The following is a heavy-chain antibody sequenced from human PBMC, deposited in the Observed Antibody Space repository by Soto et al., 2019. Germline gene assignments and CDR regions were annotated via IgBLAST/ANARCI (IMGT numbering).Heavy chain of an antibody. D-gene: IGHD6-19*01. V-gene: IGHV3-30-3*01. CDR2: ISYDGSNK. CDR3: ARDHKIAGAGTLPYGMDV. J-gene: IGHJ6*02. CDR1: GFTFSSYA. Sequence: PGGSLSLSCPASGFTFSSYAMHWVRQAPGKGLEWVAVISYDGSNKYYADSVKGRFTISRDNSKNTLYLQMNSLRAEDTAVYYCARDHKIAGAGTLPYGMDVWGQGTTVTVSS.